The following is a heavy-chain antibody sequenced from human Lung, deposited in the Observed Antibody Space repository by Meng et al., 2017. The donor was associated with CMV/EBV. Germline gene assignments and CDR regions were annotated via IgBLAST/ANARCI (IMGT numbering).Heavy chain of an antibody. CDR1: GGSISSSTYY. CDR3: ARGDSGSYYFDY. J-gene: IGHJ4*02. Sequence: SETLSLTCTVSGGSISSSTYYWGWVRQPPGKGLEWIGSLYYSGSTYYNPSLKSRVTISVDTSMNQFSLKLSSVTAADTAMYYCARGDSGSYYFDYWGRGTLVTVSS. V-gene: IGHV4-39*07. CDR2: LYYSGST. D-gene: IGHD1-26*01.